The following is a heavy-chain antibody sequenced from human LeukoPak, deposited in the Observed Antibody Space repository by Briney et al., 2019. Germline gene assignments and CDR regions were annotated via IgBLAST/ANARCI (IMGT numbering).Heavy chain of an antibody. Sequence: GGSLRLSCVASGFTFSSYEMNWVRQAPGKGLEWVANINQDGSEKYYVDSVKGRFTISRDNAKNSLYLQMNSLRAEDTAVYYCARDLGFYRADYWGQGTLVTVSS. V-gene: IGHV3-7*04. CDR2: INQDGSEK. CDR1: GFTFSSYE. D-gene: IGHD2/OR15-2a*01. CDR3: ARDLGFYRADY. J-gene: IGHJ4*02.